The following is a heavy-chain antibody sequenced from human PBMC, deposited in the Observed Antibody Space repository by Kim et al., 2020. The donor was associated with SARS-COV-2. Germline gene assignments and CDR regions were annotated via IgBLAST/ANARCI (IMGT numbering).Heavy chain of an antibody. Sequence: SVKVSCKASGGTFSSYAISWVRQAPGQGLEWMGRIIPILGIANYAQKFQGRVTITADKSTSTAYMELSSLRSEDTAVYYCAREIAVASFDYWGQGTLVTVSS. D-gene: IGHD6-19*01. CDR1: GGTFSSYA. V-gene: IGHV1-69*04. CDR3: AREIAVASFDY. CDR2: IIPILGIA. J-gene: IGHJ4*02.